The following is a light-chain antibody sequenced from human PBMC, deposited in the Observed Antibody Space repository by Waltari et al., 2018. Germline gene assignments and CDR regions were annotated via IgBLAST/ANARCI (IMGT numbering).Light chain of an antibody. V-gene: IGLV2-8*01. CDR2: EVS. Sequence: QSALTQPPSASGSPGQSVTISCTGTSSDIGGYKYVSWYRQHPGKGPKLLIYEVSKGPSGVPNRFSGSKSGNTATLTGSGLQAEDEADYYCSSYAGSNNLVFGTGTKVTVL. CDR3: SSYAGSNNLV. J-gene: IGLJ1*01. CDR1: SSDIGGYKY.